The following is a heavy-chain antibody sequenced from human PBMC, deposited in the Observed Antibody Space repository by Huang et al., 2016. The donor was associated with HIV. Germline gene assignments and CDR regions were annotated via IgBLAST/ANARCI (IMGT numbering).Heavy chain of an antibody. CDR3: ARKATVTAGIDY. CDR2: ISAYNGDK. Sequence: QIQFVQSAGEVKKPGASVKVSCRASGYSFNSYGISWVRQAPGQGREWMGWISAYNGDKKIAQNFKGRLTMTTDTSTLTAYMELRSLRSDDTALYYCARKATVTAGIDYWGQGTLVTVSS. V-gene: IGHV1-18*04. D-gene: IGHD2-21*02. CDR1: GYSFNSYG. J-gene: IGHJ4*02.